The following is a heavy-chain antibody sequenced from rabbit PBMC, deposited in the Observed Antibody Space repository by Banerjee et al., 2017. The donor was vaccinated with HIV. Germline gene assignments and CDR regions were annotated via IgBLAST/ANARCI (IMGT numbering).Heavy chain of an antibody. CDR3: VRGYDDYPTYFNL. CDR1: GFDFSSYG. CDR2: IDPVFGST. J-gene: IGHJ4*01. D-gene: IGHD2-1*01. Sequence: QEQLVESGRGLVQPGGSLKLSCKASGFDFSSYGVSWVRQAPGKGLEWIGYIDPVFGSTYYASWVNGRFTISSHNAQNTLYLQLNSLTAADTATYFCVRGYDDYPTYFNLWGPGTLVTVS. V-gene: IGHV1S47*01.